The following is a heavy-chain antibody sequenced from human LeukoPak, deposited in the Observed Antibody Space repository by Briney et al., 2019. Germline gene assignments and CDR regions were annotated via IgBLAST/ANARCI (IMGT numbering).Heavy chain of an antibody. V-gene: IGHV3-30*03. J-gene: IGHJ6*02. CDR2: ISYDGSNK. D-gene: IGHD6-19*01. Sequence: SGGSPRLSCAASGFTFSSYGMHWVRQAPGKGLEWVAVISYDGSNKYYADSVKGRFTISRDNSKNTLYLQMNSLRAEDTAVYYCMAVAADGFWYYYYGMDVWGQGTTVTVSS. CDR1: GFTFSSYG. CDR3: MAVAADGFWYYYYGMDV.